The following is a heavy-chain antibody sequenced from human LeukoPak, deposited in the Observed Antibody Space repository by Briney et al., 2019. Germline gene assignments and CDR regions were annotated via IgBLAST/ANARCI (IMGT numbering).Heavy chain of an antibody. CDR2: IRSKSYGGTT. J-gene: IGHJ4*02. D-gene: IGHD3-22*01. V-gene: IGHV3-49*03. Sequence: GGSLRLSCTASGFTFGDYALSWFRQAPGKGLEWVGCIRSKSYGGTTEYAASVRGRITISRDDSKNSAYLQMNSLKTEDTAVYYCTRDKAFYSECSGPNDYWGQGALVIVSS. CDR3: TRDKAFYSECSGPNDY. CDR1: GFTFGDYA.